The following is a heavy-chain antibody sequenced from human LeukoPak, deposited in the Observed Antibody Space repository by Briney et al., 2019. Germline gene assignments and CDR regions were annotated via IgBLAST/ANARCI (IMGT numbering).Heavy chain of an antibody. V-gene: IGHV3-9*01. CDR3: ARAGAVVVGPRGFDY. D-gene: IGHD2-15*01. J-gene: IGHJ4*02. Sequence: GGSLRLSCAASGFTFDDYATHWVRQAPGKGLEWVSGISWNSGSIGYADSVKGRFTISRDNAKNSLYLQMNSLRAEDTALYYCARAGAVVVGPRGFDYWGQGTLVTVSS. CDR1: GFTFDDYA. CDR2: ISWNSGSI.